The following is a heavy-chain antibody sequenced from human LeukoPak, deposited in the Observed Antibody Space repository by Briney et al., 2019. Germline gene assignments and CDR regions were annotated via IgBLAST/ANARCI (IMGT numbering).Heavy chain of an antibody. CDR2: ISGSGGST. CDR3: AKKIRGYSYEVYYYGMDV. CDR1: GFTFSSYG. V-gene: IGHV3-23*01. D-gene: IGHD5-18*01. Sequence: PGESLRLSCAASGFTFSSYGINWVRQAPGKGLEWVSAISGSGGSTYYADSVKGRFTISRDNSKNTLYLQMNSLRAEDTAVYYCAKKIRGYSYEVYYYGMDVWGQGTTVTVSS. J-gene: IGHJ6*02.